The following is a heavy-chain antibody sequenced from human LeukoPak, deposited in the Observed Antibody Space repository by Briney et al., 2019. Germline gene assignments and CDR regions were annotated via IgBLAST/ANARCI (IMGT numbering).Heavy chain of an antibody. CDR1: GFTFTNYP. D-gene: IGHD3-16*01. CDR2: ISCDGRTI. J-gene: IGHJ4*02. V-gene: IGHV3-64*02. Sequence: GGSLRLSCAASGFTFTNYPIHWIRQAPGKGLEFVSAISCDGRTIDYADSVKGRFTISRDNSKNTVYLQMGSLRPEDMAVYYCAKEGRGAVCGYGDWGQGTLVTVSS. CDR3: AKEGRGAVCGYGD.